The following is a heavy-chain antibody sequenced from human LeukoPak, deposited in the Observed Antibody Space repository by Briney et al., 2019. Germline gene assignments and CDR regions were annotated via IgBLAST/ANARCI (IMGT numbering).Heavy chain of an antibody. CDR2: INAGNGNT. CDR3: ARFLGGSYGMDV. D-gene: IGHD1-26*01. J-gene: IGHJ6*02. Sequence: ASVKVSCKASGYTFTSYSMHWVRQAPGQRLEWMGWINAGNGNTKFSQKFQGRVAITRDTSASTAYMELSSLRSEDTAVYYCARFLGGSYGMDVWGQGTTVTVSS. V-gene: IGHV1-3*01. CDR1: GYTFTSYS.